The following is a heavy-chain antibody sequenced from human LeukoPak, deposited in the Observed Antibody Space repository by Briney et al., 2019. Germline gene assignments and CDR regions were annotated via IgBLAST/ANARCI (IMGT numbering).Heavy chain of an antibody. Sequence: PGGSLRLSCAASGFTVSSNYMSWVRQAPGKGLEWVSVIYSGGSTYYADSVKGRFTISRDNSKNTLYLQMNSLRAEDTAVYYCARVPVGGYSSGDGDYWGQGTLATVSS. CDR1: GFTVSSNY. CDR3: ARVPVGGYSSGDGDY. D-gene: IGHD6-19*01. CDR2: IYSGGST. J-gene: IGHJ4*02. V-gene: IGHV3-53*01.